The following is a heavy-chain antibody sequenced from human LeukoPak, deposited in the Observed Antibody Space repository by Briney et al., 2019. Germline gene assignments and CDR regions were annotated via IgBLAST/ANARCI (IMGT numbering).Heavy chain of an antibody. D-gene: IGHD1-26*01. CDR3: ARMLGATRNYYYYYYMDV. V-gene: IGHV4-59*01. CDR1: GGSISSSY. J-gene: IGHJ6*03. CDR2: IYYSGST. Sequence: SETLSLTCTVSGGSISSSYWSWIRQPPGKGLEWIGYIYYSGSTNYNPSLKSRVTISVDTSKNQFSLKLSSVTAADTAVYYCARMLGATRNYYYYYYMDVWGKGTTVTVSS.